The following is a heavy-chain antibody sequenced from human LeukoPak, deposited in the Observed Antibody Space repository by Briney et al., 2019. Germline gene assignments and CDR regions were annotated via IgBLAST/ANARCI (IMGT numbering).Heavy chain of an antibody. Sequence: ASVKVSCKASGYTFTSYYMHWVRQAPGQGLEWMGIINPSGGSTSYAQKFQGRVTMTRDTSTSTVYMELSSLRSEDTAVYYCARGWLAETTVVTPYNYWGQGTLVTVSS. V-gene: IGHV1-46*01. CDR3: ARGWLAETTVVTPYNY. CDR2: INPSGGST. D-gene: IGHD4-23*01. CDR1: GYTFTSYY. J-gene: IGHJ4*02.